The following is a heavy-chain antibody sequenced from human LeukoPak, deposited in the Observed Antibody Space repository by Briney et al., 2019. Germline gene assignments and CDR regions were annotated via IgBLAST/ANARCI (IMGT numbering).Heavy chain of an antibody. CDR3: ARDQTTVTTAAWYFDL. J-gene: IGHJ2*01. CDR1: GGSISTYY. V-gene: IGHV4-59*01. CDR2: IHYSGRS. D-gene: IGHD4-17*01. Sequence: SETLSLTCTVSGGSISTYYWSWLRQPPGKGLEWVGSIHYSGRSNSNPSLTGRLTISVDTSKNQFSLKLSSVTASDTAVYYCARDQTTVTTAAWYFDLWGRGTLVTVSS.